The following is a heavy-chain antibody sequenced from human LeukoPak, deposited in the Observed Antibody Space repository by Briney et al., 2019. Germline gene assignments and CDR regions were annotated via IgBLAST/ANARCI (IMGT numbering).Heavy chain of an antibody. CDR2: ISYDGSNK. D-gene: IGHD2-21*02. J-gene: IGHJ4*02. V-gene: IGHV3-30*18. Sequence: PGRSLRLSCAASGFTFSSYGMHWVRQAPGKGLEWVAVISYDGSNKYYADSVKGRFTISRDNSKNTLYLQMNSLRAEDTAVYYCAKARLRAGDPIDHWGQGTLVTVSS. CDR1: GFTFSSYG. CDR3: AKARLRAGDPIDH.